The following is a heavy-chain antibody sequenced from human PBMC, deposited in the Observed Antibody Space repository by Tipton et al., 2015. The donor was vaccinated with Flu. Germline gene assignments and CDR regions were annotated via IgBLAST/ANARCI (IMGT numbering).Heavy chain of an antibody. CDR3: ARDFIDGYNWDY. J-gene: IGHJ4*02. V-gene: IGHV3-53*01. Sequence: SLRLSCEASGFIVTSHYMSWVRQTPGKRLEWVSIIYAGETTAYADSVKGRFSISRDESKNTVFLQMNNLRVEDTGVYYCARDFIDGYNWDYWCQGNRVTVSS. D-gene: IGHD5-24*01. CDR2: IYAGETT. CDR1: GFIVTSHY.